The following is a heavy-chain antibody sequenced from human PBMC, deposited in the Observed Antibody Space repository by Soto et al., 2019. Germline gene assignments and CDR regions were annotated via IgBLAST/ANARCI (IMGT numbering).Heavy chain of an antibody. J-gene: IGHJ4*02. CDR3: ARGLSYDFWRGYATRYYFDY. D-gene: IGHD3-3*01. CDR2: IRAYNGNT. V-gene: IGHV1-18*01. CDR1: GYTFTSYG. Sequence: QVQLVQSGAEVKKPGASVKVYCKASGYTFTSYGISWVRQAPGQGLEWMGWIRAYNGNTNYAQKLQGRVTMTTDTSTSTAYMELRSLRSDDTAVYYCARGLSYDFWRGYATRYYFDYWGQGTLVTVSS.